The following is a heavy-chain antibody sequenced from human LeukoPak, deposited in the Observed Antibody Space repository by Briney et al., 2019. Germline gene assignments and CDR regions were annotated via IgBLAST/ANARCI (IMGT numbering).Heavy chain of an antibody. CDR1: GFTFSSYW. CDR2: INRDGSST. CDR3: ARGFDYYGSGSYSSNDAFDI. J-gene: IGHJ3*02. Sequence: GGSLRLSCAASGFTFSSYWMHWVRQAPGKGLVWVSRINRDGSSTSYVDSVKGRFTISRDNAKNTLYLQMNSLRAEDTAVYYCARGFDYYGSGSYSSNDAFDIWGQGTMVTVSS. D-gene: IGHD3-10*01. V-gene: IGHV3-74*01.